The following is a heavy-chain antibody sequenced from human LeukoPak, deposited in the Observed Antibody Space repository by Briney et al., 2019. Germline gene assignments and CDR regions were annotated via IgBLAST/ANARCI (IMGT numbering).Heavy chain of an antibody. CDR1: GFTFSPYS. J-gene: IGHJ6*03. Sequence: GGSLRLSCAASGFTFSPYSMNWVRQAPGKGLEWVSYISSSGSTIYYADSVKGRFTISRDNAKNSLYLQMNSLRAEDTAVYYCARVSYGDRGDYYYYMDVWGKGTTVTISS. V-gene: IGHV3-48*04. D-gene: IGHD5-18*01. CDR3: ARVSYGDRGDYYYYMDV. CDR2: ISSSGSTI.